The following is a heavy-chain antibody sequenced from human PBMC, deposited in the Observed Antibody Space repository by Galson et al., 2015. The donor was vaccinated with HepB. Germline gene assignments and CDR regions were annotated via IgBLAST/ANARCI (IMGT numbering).Heavy chain of an antibody. Sequence: SLRLSCAASGFTFNTYTMNWVRQAPGKGLEWVSYIDGSSSSVYYEDSVKGRFTISRDNAKNSLYLQMTSLRDEDTAVYYCARVHTNYGSIDYWGQGTLVTVSS. CDR1: GFTFNTYT. V-gene: IGHV3-48*02. D-gene: IGHD3-10*01. CDR2: IDGSSSSV. CDR3: ARVHTNYGSIDY. J-gene: IGHJ4*02.